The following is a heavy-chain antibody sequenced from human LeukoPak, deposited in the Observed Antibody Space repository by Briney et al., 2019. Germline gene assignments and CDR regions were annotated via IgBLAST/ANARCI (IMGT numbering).Heavy chain of an antibody. Sequence: ASVKVSCKASGYTFTGYYIHWVRQAPGQGLEWMGWINANSGGTNYVQKFQGRVTMTRDTSISTAYMELSRLGSDDTAVYYCARVSDIAAAGGTPYFHHWGQGTLVTVSS. CDR1: GYTFTGYY. V-gene: IGHV1-2*02. CDR3: ARVSDIAAAGGTPYFHH. J-gene: IGHJ1*01. CDR2: INANSGGT. D-gene: IGHD6-13*01.